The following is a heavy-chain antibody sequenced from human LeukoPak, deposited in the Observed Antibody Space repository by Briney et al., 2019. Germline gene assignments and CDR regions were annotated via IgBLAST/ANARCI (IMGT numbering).Heavy chain of an antibody. CDR2: IKEDGSDK. J-gene: IGHJ4*02. CDR3: VPLNWNPPGDFDR. CDR1: GFSFSNYW. Sequence: GGSLRLSCAASGFSFSNYWMNWVRQAPGKGLEWVANIKEDGSDKYYVDSVKGRFSISKDNAKNSLYLQMNSLRVEDTAVYYCVPLNWNPPGDFDRWGQGTLVTVSS. V-gene: IGHV3-7*01. D-gene: IGHD1-20*01.